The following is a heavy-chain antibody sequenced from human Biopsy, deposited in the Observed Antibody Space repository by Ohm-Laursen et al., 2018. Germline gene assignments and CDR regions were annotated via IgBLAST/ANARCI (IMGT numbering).Heavy chain of an antibody. D-gene: IGHD1-26*01. CDR2: IYYSGGT. Sequence: SETLSLTCSVFGGSMTGYEWSWIRLAPGKGLEWTGYIYYSGGTKYNSSLASRVTFSVDMSKSQFSLKLYSVTAADTAVYYCARVEAGTYDALDIWGQGTLVAVSA. CDR1: GGSMTGYE. V-gene: IGHV4-59*01. J-gene: IGHJ3*02. CDR3: ARVEAGTYDALDI.